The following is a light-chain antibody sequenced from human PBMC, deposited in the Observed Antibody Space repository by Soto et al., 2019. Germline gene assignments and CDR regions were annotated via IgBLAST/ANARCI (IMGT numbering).Light chain of an antibody. Sequence: VVLTQSPLSLPFTLLHPSSISCRSSQSLTYSNGKTYLNWYQQRPGQPPRRLIYQVSIRDSGVPDRFSGSGSGSGTDFTLRISRVEAEDVGVYYCMEGTPSFGQGTKVDIK. CDR1: QSLTYSNGKTY. J-gene: IGKJ1*01. CDR3: MEGTPS. CDR2: QVS. V-gene: IGKV2-30*01.